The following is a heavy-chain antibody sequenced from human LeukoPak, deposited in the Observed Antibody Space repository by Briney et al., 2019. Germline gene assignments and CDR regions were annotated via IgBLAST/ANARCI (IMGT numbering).Heavy chain of an antibody. V-gene: IGHV3-11*04. CDR1: RFTFSDYY. D-gene: IGHD3-9*01. CDR2: ISSSGSTI. CDR3: AREGYDILTGYLPFDY. Sequence: GSLRLSCAASRFTFSDYYMSWIRQAPGKGLEWVSYISSSGSTIYYADSVKGRFTISRDNAKNSLYLQMNSLRAEDTAVYYCAREGYDILTGYLPFDYWGQGTLVTVSS. J-gene: IGHJ4*02.